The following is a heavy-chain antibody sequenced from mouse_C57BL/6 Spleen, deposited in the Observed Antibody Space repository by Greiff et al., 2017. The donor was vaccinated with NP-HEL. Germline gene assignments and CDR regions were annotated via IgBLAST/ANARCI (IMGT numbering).Heavy chain of an antibody. V-gene: IGHV5-6*02. CDR1: GFTFSSYG. J-gene: IGHJ4*01. Sequence: DVKLVESGGDLVKPGGSLKLSCAASGFTFSSYGMSWVRQTPDKRLEWVATISSGGSYTYYPDSVKGRFTISRDNAKNTLYLQMSSLKSEDTAMYYCAREAYYGNLMDYWGQGTSVTVSS. CDR3: AREAYYGNLMDY. CDR2: ISSGGSYT. D-gene: IGHD2-10*01.